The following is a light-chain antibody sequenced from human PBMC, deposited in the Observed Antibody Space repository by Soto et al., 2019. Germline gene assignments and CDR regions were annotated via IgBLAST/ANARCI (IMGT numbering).Light chain of an antibody. CDR1: SSDVGGYKY. CDR2: DVT. V-gene: IGLV2-14*01. J-gene: IGLJ1*01. Sequence: QSVLTQPASVSGSPGQSITISCTGTSSDVGGYKYVSWYQQHPDKAPKLIIYDVTNRPSGISNRFSGSKSGNTASLTISGLQADDEADYSCSSYTSSSSYVFGTMTKVTVL. CDR3: SSYTSSSSYV.